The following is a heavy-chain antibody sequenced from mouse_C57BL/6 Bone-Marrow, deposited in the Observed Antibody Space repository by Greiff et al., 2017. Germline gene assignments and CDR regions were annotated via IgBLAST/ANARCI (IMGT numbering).Heavy chain of an antibody. CDR2: INPSSGYT. V-gene: IGHV1-4*01. CDR3: ARGGYDYDDGYAMDY. CDR1: GYTFTSYT. J-gene: IGHJ4*01. D-gene: IGHD2-4*01. Sequence: VQLQPSGAELARPGASVKMSCKASGYTFTSYTMHWVKQRPGQGLEWIGYINPSSGYTKYNQKFKDKATLTADKSSSTAYMQLSSLTSEDSAVYYCARGGYDYDDGYAMDYWGQGTSVTVSS.